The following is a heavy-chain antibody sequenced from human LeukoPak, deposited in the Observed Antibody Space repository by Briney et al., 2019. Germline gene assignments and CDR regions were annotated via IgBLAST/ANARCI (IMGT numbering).Heavy chain of an antibody. D-gene: IGHD6-19*01. Sequence: GGSLRLSCAASGFTISSYAMSWVRQAPGKGLEWVSAIRGSGGITYYAASVKGRFTISRDNSKNTLYLQMNSLRAEDTAVYYCARTQYSSGWYNWFDPWGQGTLVTVSS. CDR2: IRGSGGIT. V-gene: IGHV3-23*01. CDR3: ARTQYSSGWYNWFDP. CDR1: GFTISSYA. J-gene: IGHJ5*02.